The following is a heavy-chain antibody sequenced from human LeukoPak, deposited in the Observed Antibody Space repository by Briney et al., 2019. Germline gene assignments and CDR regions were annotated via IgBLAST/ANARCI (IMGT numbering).Heavy chain of an antibody. Sequence: PSETLSLTCTVSGYSISSGYYWGWIRQPPGKGLEWIGSIYHSGSTYYNPSLKSRVTISVDTSKNQFSLKLSSVTAADTAVYYCARLLLGMGRYFDYWGQGTLVTVSS. CDR1: GYSISSGYY. V-gene: IGHV4-38-2*02. D-gene: IGHD7-27*01. CDR3: ARLLLGMGRYFDY. J-gene: IGHJ4*02. CDR2: IYHSGST.